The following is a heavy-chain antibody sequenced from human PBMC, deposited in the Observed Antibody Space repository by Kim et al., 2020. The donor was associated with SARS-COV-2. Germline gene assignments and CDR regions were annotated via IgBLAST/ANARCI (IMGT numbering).Heavy chain of an antibody. Sequence: GGSLRLSCAASGFTFSSYAMSWVRQAPGKGLEWVSAISGSGGSTYYADSVKGRFTISRENSKNTLYLQMNSLRAEDTAVYYCAKMYRTYYDILTGLNWIFDYWGQGTLVTVSS. V-gene: IGHV3-23*01. J-gene: IGHJ4*02. D-gene: IGHD3-9*01. CDR1: GFTFSSYA. CDR3: AKMYRTYYDILTGLNWIFDY. CDR2: ISGSGGST.